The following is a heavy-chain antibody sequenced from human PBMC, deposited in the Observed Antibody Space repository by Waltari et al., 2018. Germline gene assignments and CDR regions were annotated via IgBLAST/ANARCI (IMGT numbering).Heavy chain of an antibody. CDR2: INQNGST. Sequence: QVQLQQWGAGLLKPSETLSLTCAVYGGSFSGYYWSWICQPPGKGLVWIGEINQNGSTDLNPSLQRRVTVSRDNSKNQVSLKLSSVTGAGTAVEYWAGRLSPMNTFGGGRSPFDYWGQGTLGTVSS. V-gene: IGHV4-34*01. J-gene: IGHJ4*01. CDR1: GGSFSGYY. D-gene: IGHD3-16*01. CDR3: AGRLSPMNTFGGGRSPFDY.